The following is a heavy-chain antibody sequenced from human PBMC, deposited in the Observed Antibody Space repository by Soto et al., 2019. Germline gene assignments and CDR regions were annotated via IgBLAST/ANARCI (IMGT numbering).Heavy chain of an antibody. J-gene: IGHJ4*02. CDR1: GYTFTIYG. CDR2: ISAYNGNT. V-gene: IGHV1-18*01. CDR3: ARASMSCSGGSCYSYAPDY. D-gene: IGHD2-15*01. Sequence: ASVKVSSKASGYTFTIYGISCVRQAPGQGLEWMGWISAYNGNTNYAQKLQGGVTMTTDTSTSTAYMELRSLRSDDTAVYYCARASMSCSGGSCYSYAPDYWGQGTLVTVSS.